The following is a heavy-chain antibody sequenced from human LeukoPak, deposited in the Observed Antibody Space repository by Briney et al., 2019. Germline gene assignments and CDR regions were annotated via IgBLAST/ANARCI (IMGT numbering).Heavy chain of an antibody. V-gene: IGHV4-39*01. CDR2: IYNSGST. D-gene: IGHD3-22*01. Sequence: SETLSLTCTVSGGSISSSSYYWGWIRQPPGKGLEWIGSIYNSGSTYYNPSLKSRVTISVDTSKNQFSLKLSSVTAADTAVYYCARHFTEALYYDSSGYPLDYWGQGTLVTVSS. J-gene: IGHJ4*02. CDR3: ARHFTEALYYDSSGYPLDY. CDR1: GGSISSSSYY.